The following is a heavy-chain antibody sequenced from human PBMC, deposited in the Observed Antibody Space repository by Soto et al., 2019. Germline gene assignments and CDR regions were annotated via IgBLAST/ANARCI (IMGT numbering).Heavy chain of an antibody. CDR2: ISSSGSTI. CDR3: ARVYYDFWSGYYTQGPYGMDV. V-gene: IGHV3-11*01. Sequence: GGSLRLACAAAGFTFSDCYMRWIRQAPGKGLEWVSYISSSGSTIYYADSVKGRFTISRDNAKNSLYLQMNSLRAEDTAAYYCARVYYDFWSGYYTQGPYGMDVWGQGTTVTVSS. CDR1: GFTFSDCY. J-gene: IGHJ6*02. D-gene: IGHD3-3*01.